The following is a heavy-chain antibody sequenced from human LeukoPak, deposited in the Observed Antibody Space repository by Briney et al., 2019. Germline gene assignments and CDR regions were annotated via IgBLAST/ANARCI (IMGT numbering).Heavy chain of an antibody. Sequence: GGSLRLSCAASGFTFRNYAMSWVRQAPGKGLEWVSAISGSGSGTYYADSVKGRFAISRDNSRNTLFLHMNSQRAEDTAVYYCAKVEMELWSNRMDVWGQGTAVTVSS. CDR1: GFTFRNYA. D-gene: IGHD3-16*01. J-gene: IGHJ6*02. V-gene: IGHV3-23*01. CDR3: AKVEMELWSNRMDV. CDR2: ISGSGSGT.